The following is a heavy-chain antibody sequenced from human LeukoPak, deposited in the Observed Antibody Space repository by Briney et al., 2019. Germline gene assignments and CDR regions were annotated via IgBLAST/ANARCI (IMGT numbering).Heavy chain of an antibody. CDR3: ATLQEETDY. D-gene: IGHD4-11*01. CDR1: GFTFDDYA. V-gene: IGHV3-9*01. Sequence: PGGSLRLSCAASGFTFDDYAMHWVRQAPGKGLEWVSGISWNSGNIGYADSVKGRFTISRDNAKDSLYLQMNSLRAEDTALYYCATLQEETDYWGQGTLVTVSS. CDR2: ISWNSGNI. J-gene: IGHJ4*02.